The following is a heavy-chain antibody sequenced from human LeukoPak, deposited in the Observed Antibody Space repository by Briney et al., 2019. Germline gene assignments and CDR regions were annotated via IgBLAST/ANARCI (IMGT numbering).Heavy chain of an antibody. CDR1: GFTFSSCA. D-gene: IGHD5-12*01. CDR2: ISYDGSNK. V-gene: IGHV3-30*04. J-gene: IGHJ4*02. Sequence: PGGSLRLSCAASGFTFSSCAMHWVRQAPGKGLEWVAVISYDGSNKYYADSVKGRFTISRDNSKNTLYLQMNSLRAEDTAVYYCAREGTSGHDDFDYWGQGTLVTVSS. CDR3: AREGTSGHDDFDY.